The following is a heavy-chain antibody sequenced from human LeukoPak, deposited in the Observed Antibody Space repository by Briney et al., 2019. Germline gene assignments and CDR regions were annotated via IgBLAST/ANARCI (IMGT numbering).Heavy chain of an antibody. Sequence: GALVKVSCKASGYTFTGYYMHWVRQAPGQGLEWMGWINPNSGGTNYAQKFQGRVTMTRDTSISTAYMELSRLRSDDTAVYYCAREADPTGTTNFDYWGQGTLVTVSS. J-gene: IGHJ4*02. CDR3: AREADPTGTTNFDY. CDR2: INPNSGGT. D-gene: IGHD1-1*01. CDR1: GYTFTGYY. V-gene: IGHV1-2*02.